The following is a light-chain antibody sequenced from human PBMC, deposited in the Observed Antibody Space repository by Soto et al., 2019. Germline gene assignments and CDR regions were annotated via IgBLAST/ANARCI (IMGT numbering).Light chain of an antibody. CDR1: ESLVDRNGNTY. V-gene: IGKV2-24*01. CDR2: RVS. J-gene: IGKJ1*01. Sequence: DIVMTQTPLSLSVTLGQPAAISCGSSESLVDRNGNTYLSWYHQRPGQPPRLLIHRVSNRFSGVPERFSGSGAGTDFTLEISRVEAEDVGIYYCLQGTLWWTFGQGTKVDIK. CDR3: LQGTLWWT.